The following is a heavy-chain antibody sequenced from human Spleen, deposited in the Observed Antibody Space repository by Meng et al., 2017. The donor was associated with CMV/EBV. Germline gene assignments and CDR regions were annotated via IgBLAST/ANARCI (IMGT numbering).Heavy chain of an antibody. J-gene: IGHJ4*02. CDR2: ISGSGGST. V-gene: IGHV3-21*01. Sequence: GESLKISCAASGFTVSSFYMNWVRQAPGKGLEWVSAISGSGGSTYYADSVKGRFTISRDNAKNTVYLQMNSLRVEDSAVYYCARAARLFPSDYWGQGTLVTVSS. CDR1: GFTVSSFY. CDR3: ARAARLFPSDY. D-gene: IGHD6-6*01.